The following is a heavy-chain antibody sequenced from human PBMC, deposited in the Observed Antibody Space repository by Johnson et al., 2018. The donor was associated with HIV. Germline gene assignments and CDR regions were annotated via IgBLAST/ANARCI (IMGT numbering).Heavy chain of an antibody. CDR3: AKATSSGYYHDAFDI. V-gene: IGHV3-7*03. J-gene: IGHJ3*02. D-gene: IGHD3-22*01. Sequence: VQLVESGGGLVQPGGSLRLSCAASGFTFNSQWMTWVRQAPGKGLEWVANIKQDGSDRYYVNSVKGRFTISRDDPKNSLYLQMNSLRAEDTAVYYCAKATSSGYYHDAFDIWGQGTMVTVSS. CDR2: IKQDGSDR. CDR1: GFTFNSQW.